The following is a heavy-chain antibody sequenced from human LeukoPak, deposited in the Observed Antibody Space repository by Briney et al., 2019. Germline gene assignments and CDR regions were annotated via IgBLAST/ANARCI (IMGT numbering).Heavy chain of an antibody. D-gene: IGHD3-10*01. CDR3: ARERLSGSYYSYYFDY. CDR1: GFTFSSYG. J-gene: IGHJ4*02. CDR2: IWYDGSNK. V-gene: IGHV3-33*01. Sequence: GRSLRLSCAASGFTFSSYGMHWVRQAPGKGLEWVAVIWYDGSNKYYADSVKGRFTISRDNSKNTLYLQMNSLRAEDTAVYYCARERLSGSYYSYYFDYWGQGTLVTVSS.